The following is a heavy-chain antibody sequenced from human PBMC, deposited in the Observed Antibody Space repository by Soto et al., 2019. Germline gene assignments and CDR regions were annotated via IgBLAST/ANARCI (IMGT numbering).Heavy chain of an antibody. V-gene: IGHV3-30-3*01. CDR2: ISYDGSNK. J-gene: IGHJ4*02. CDR3: ARPPRGSGWLHMHY. D-gene: IGHD6-19*01. CDR1: GFTFSSYA. Sequence: VQLVESGGGVVQPGRSLRLSCAASGFTFSSYAMHWVRQAPGKGLEWVAVISYDGSNKYYADSVKGRFTISRDNSKNTLYLQMSSLRAEDTAVYYCARPPRGSGWLHMHYWGQGTLVTVSS.